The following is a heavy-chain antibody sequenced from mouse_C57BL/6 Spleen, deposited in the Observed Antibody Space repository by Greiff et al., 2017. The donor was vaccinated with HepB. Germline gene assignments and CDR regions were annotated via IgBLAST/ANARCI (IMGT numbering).Heavy chain of an antibody. CDR2: IDPSDSYT. CDR1: GYTFTSYW. V-gene: IGHV1-50*01. J-gene: IGHJ4*01. Sequence: VKQSCKASGYTFTSYWMQWVKQRPGQGLEWIGEIDPSDSYTNYNQKFKGKATLTVDTSSSTAYMQLSSLTSEDSAVYYCARTEGAMDYWGQGTSVTVSS. CDR3: ARTEGAMDY.